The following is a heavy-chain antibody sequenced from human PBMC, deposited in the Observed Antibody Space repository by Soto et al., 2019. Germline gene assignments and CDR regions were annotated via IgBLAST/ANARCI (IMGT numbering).Heavy chain of an antibody. D-gene: IGHD3-9*01. CDR1: CFSPSSGGLY. J-gene: IGHJ5*02. CDR2: IYYSGTT. Sequence: PSGTPSLTRAVFCFSPSSGGLYWRRFPDTPGQGLEWIGYIYYSGTTKYNPSLKSRVSISVDTSKNQFSLRLTSLSAADTAVYYCARAASPYFDLLSAFHPWGQGTLVTVSS. CDR3: ARAASPYFDLLSAFHP. V-gene: IGHV4-61*08.